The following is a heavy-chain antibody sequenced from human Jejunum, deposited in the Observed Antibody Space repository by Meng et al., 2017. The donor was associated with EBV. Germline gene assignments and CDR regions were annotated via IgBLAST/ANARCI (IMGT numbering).Heavy chain of an antibody. D-gene: IGHD2-15*01. J-gene: IGHJ4*02. Sequence: QVQLVQLGAEVKGPGASVKVSCKASGYTFTNYGVSWVRQAPGQGLEWMGWISAYNGNTDYAQKLQGRVTMTTDTPTSTAYMELRSLRSDDTAVYYCTILSHCDGGICYSYDYWGQGTLVTVSS. CDR2: ISAYNGNT. V-gene: IGHV1-18*01. CDR3: TILSHCDGGICYSYDY. CDR1: GYTFTNYG.